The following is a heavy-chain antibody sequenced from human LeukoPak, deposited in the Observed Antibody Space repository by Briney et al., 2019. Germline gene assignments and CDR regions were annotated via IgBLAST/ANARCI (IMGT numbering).Heavy chain of an antibody. CDR2: IRQDGSEK. Sequence: PGGSLRLSCAASGFIFSDFVMSWVRQPPGKGLEWVANIRQDGSEKYYVDSVKGRFTISRDIAKQSVFLQMNSLRAEDTAVYYCARLSAMVRGPEDIFYFEFWGLGTLVTVSA. V-gene: IGHV3-7*01. CDR1: GFIFSDFV. D-gene: IGHD3-10*01. CDR3: ARLSAMVRGPEDIFYFEF. J-gene: IGHJ4*02.